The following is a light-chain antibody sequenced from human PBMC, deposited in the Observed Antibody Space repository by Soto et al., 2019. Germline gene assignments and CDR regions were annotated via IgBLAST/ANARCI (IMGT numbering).Light chain of an antibody. V-gene: IGKV1-27*01. CDR3: QRYNGVPKT. CDR2: ATS. Sequence: DFLMTQSPSSLSASVGDRVTITCRASHDIGKNLAWYQQKPGKVPQVLIYATSTLQSGIPSRFSGSGSATAFTLTISSLQTEDLATYYCQRYNGVPKTFGQGTKVEIK. J-gene: IGKJ1*01. CDR1: HDIGKN.